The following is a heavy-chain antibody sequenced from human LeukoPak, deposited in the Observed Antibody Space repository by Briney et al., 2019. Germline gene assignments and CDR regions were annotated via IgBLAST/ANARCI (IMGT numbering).Heavy chain of an antibody. CDR2: ISTGNRHI. V-gene: IGHV3-21*01. J-gene: IGHJ4*02. CDR1: GFTFSNYI. CDR3: ARDLSGDGYNKFDY. D-gene: IGHD5-24*01. Sequence: GGSLRLSCAASGFTFSNYIMNWVRQAPGKGLDLVSSISTGNRHIYYAASVKGRFTISRDDAKNSLYLHMNSLRAEDTAVYYCARDLSGDGYNKFDYWGQGTPVTVSP.